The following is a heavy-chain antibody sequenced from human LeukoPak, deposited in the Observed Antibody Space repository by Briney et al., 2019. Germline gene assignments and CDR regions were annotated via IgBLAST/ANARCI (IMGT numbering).Heavy chain of an antibody. J-gene: IGHJ4*02. CDR3: ARLMASLDN. CDR1: GLTVSSNY. V-gene: IGHV3-66*04. Sequence: GGSLRLSCAASGLTVSSNYVTWVRQAPGKGLEWVSVIYADGNTYYADSVKGRFIISRDNSKNTVHLQMSSLRAEDTAVYYCARLMASLDNWGQGALVIVSS. D-gene: IGHD2-8*01. CDR2: IYADGNT.